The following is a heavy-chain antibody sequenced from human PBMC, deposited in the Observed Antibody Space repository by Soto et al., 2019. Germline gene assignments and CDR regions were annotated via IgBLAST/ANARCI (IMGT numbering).Heavy chain of an antibody. CDR3: ARARTNYYNTSDYDF. CDR2: INPSSGDT. D-gene: IGHD3-22*01. V-gene: IGHV1-2*02. CDR1: GYTFIGYY. J-gene: IGHJ4*02. Sequence: ASVKVSGKASGYTFIGYYMHWVRQAPGQGLEWMGWINPSSGDTNYAQKFQGRVTMTRDTSISTAYTELSRLRFDDTAVYYCARARTNYYNTSDYDFWGQGTLVTVSS.